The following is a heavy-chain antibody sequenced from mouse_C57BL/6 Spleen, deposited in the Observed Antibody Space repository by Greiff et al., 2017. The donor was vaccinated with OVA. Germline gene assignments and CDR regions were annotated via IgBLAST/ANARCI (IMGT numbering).Heavy chain of an antibody. V-gene: IGHV10-1*01. Sequence: EVQLVESGGGLVQPKGSLKLSCAASGFSFNTYAMNWVRQAPGKGLEWVARIRSKSNNYATYYADSVKDRFTISRDDSESMLYLQMNNLKTEDTAMDYCERLYGSGHWYFDVWGTGTTVTVSS. CDR1: GFSFNTYA. CDR2: IRSKSNNYAT. CDR3: ERLYGSGHWYFDV. J-gene: IGHJ1*03. D-gene: IGHD1-1*01.